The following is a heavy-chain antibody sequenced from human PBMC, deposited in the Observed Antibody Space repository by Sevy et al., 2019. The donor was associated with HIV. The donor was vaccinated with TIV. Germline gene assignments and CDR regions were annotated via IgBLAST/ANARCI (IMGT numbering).Heavy chain of an antibody. Sequence: SESLSLTCTVSGGSISRSGYYWSWIRQHPGKGLEWIGNIYHSGSTYYNPSLKSRVTISEDTSKNQFSLKLRSVTAADTAVYYCARESVLVTATRPFFDYWGHGTLVTVSS. CDR2: IYHSGST. J-gene: IGHJ4*01. V-gene: IGHV4-31*03. CDR3: ARESVLVTATRPFFDY. D-gene: IGHD2-15*01. CDR1: GGSISRSGYY.